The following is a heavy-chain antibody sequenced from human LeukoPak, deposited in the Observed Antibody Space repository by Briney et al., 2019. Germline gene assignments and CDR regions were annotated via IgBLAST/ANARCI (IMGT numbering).Heavy chain of an antibody. CDR1: GFTFSSYG. CDR2: ISYDGSNK. V-gene: IGHV3-30*18. J-gene: IGHJ4*02. D-gene: IGHD6-19*01. CDR3: AKGNQWLYYFDY. Sequence: PGGSLRLSCAASGFTFSSYGMHWVRQAPGKGLEGVAVISYDGSNKYYADSVKGRFTISRDNSKNTLYLQMNSLRAEDTAVYYCAKGNQWLYYFDYWGQGTLVTVSS.